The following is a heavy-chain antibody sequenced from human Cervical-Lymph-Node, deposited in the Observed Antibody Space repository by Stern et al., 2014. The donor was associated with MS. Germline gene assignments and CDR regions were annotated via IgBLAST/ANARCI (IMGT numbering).Heavy chain of an antibody. CDR2: ISPSALT. J-gene: IGHJ4*02. V-gene: IGHV4-39*01. CDR3: ARLADYYFDY. CDR1: GGSISRTSYY. Sequence: QVQLQESGPGLVKPSETLSLSCSVSGGSISRTSYYWGWIRQPPGKGLEWIASISPSALTRYNPSLKSRLTIPADTPKNPFSPMLPSVTAADTALYYCARLADYYFDYWGQGTLVTVSS.